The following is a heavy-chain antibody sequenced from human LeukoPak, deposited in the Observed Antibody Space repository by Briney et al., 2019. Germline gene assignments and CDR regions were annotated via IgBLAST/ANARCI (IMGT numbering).Heavy chain of an antibody. CDR2: IKQDGSEK. CDR3: ARVKVLIWFGEFNEAFDI. Sequence: GGSLRLSCAASGFTFSSYWMTWVRQAPGKGLEWVANIKQDGSEKYYVDSVKGRFTISRDNAKNSLYLQMNSLRAEDTAVFYCARVKVLIWFGEFNEAFDIWGQGHWSPSLQ. D-gene: IGHD3-10*01. CDR1: GFTFSSYW. J-gene: IGHJ3*02. V-gene: IGHV3-7*01.